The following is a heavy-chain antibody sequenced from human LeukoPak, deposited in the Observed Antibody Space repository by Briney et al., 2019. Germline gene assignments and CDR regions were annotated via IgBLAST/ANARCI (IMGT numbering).Heavy chain of an antibody. J-gene: IGHJ4*02. CDR3: ARDRVWTVLY. CDR2: INQDGSEK. D-gene: IGHD6-13*01. Sequence: PGGSLRLSCAASGFTFSSYSMSWVRQAPGKGLDWVANINQDGSEKYYVDSVKGRFTISRDNAKNSLYLQMNSLRAEDTAVYYCARDRVWTVLYWGQGTLVTASS. CDR1: GFTFSSYS. V-gene: IGHV3-7*01.